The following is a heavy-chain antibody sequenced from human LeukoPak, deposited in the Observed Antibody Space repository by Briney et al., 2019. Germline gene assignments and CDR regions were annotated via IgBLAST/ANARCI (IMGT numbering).Heavy chain of an antibody. D-gene: IGHD3-22*01. J-gene: IGHJ4*02. Sequence: GGSLRLSCAASGFTFSSYAMSWVRQAPGKRLEWVSTISGSGSTYYADSVKGRFTISRDNSKNTLYLQMNSLRAEDTAVYYCAKAPDYDRSGYLPFDYWGQGTLVTVSS. CDR2: ISGSGST. V-gene: IGHV3-23*01. CDR3: AKAPDYDRSGYLPFDY. CDR1: GFTFSSYA.